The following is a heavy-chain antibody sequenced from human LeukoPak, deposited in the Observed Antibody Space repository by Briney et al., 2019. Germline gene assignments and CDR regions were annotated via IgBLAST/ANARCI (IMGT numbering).Heavy chain of an antibody. CDR2: MYHRGTT. Sequence: SVTLSLACSVSGGSITSSSYHWGWIRQSPERGLEWIGSMYHRGTTYENPSLKSRLTLSIDTSNNQFSLKLTSVTAADTAVYYCAREYSRSVVAGSRPDLWGQGLLVTVSS. J-gene: IGHJ4*02. CDR1: GGSITSSSYH. CDR3: AREYSRSVVAGSRPDL. V-gene: IGHV4-39*02. D-gene: IGHD2-21*01.